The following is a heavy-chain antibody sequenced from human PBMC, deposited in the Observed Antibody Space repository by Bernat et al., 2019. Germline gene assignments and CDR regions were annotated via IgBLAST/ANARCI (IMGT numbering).Heavy chain of an antibody. J-gene: IGHJ6*02. Sequence: QVQLVQSGAEVKKPGASVKVSCKAYAYTFTGYYLHWVRQAPGQGLEWMGWINPNSGATDDARKFQGWVTMTRDTSISTAYMGLSRVKSDDTAVYYCARALPVKRLDVWGQGTTVIVSS. D-gene: IGHD6-19*01. CDR3: ARALPVKRLDV. CDR2: INPNSGAT. CDR1: AYTFTGYY. V-gene: IGHV1-2*04.